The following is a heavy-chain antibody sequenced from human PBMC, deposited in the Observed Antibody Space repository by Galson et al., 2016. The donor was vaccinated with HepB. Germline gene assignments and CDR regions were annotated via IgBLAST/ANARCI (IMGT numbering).Heavy chain of an antibody. V-gene: IGHV3-72*01. J-gene: IGHJ5*02. Sequence: SVRLSCAASGFTFSGHYMDWVRQAPGKGLEWVGRARSKFHRYSTEYAASVKGRFTVSRDESKNSLYLQMNSLKVEDTAVYFCARGPFCTSSYCPGPFNSWGQGTLVTVSS. CDR3: ARGPFCTSSYCPGPFNS. CDR2: ARSKFHRYST. D-gene: IGHD3/OR15-3a*01. CDR1: GFTFSGHY.